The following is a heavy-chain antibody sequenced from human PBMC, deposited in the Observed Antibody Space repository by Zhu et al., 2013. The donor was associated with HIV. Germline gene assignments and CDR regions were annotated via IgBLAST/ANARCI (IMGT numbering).Heavy chain of an antibody. CDR1: GGTFSSYA. D-gene: IGHD3-22*01. J-gene: IGHJ4*02. CDR2: IIPIFGTA. Sequence: QVQLVQSGAEVKKPGSSVKVSCKASGGTFSSYAISWVRQAPGQGLEWMGGIIPIFGTANYAQKFQGRVTITADESTSTAYMELSSLRSEDTAVYYCASGARTYYYDSSGYSFDYWGQGTLVTVSS. CDR3: ASGARTYYYDSSGYSFDY. V-gene: IGHV1-69*01.